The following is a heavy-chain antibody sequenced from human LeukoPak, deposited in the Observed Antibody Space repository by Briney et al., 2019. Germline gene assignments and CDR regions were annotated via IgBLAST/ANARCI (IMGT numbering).Heavy chain of an antibody. V-gene: IGHV4-4*09. CDR2: IYTSGST. Sequence: PSETLSLTCTVAGGSISSYYWSWIRQPPGKGLEWIGYIYTSGSTNYNPSLKSRVTISVDTSKNQCSLKLSSVTAADTAVYYCARSPPYYYYMDVWGKGTTVTVSS. CDR1: GGSISSYY. J-gene: IGHJ6*03. CDR3: ARSPPYYYYMDV.